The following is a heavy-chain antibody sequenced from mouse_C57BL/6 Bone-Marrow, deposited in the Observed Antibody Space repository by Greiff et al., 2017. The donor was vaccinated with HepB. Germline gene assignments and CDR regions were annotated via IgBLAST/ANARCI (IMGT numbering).Heavy chain of an antibody. Sequence: DVKLVESGGDLVKPGGSLKLSCAASGFTFSSYGMSWVRQTPDKRLEWVATISSGGSYTYYPDSVKGRMTISRDNTKNTLYLQMSSLKSEDTAVYYCARLPIYCAMDYWGQGTSVTVSS. CDR3: ARLPIYCAMDY. J-gene: IGHJ4*01. V-gene: IGHV5-6*02. CDR2: ISSGGSYT. CDR1: GFTFSSYG.